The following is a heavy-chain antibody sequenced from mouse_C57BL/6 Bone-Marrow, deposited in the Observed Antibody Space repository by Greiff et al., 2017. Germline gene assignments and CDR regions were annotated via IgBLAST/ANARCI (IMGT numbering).Heavy chain of an antibody. CDR1: GYAFSSSW. Sequence: QVQLQQSGPELVKPGASVKISCKASGYAFSSSWMNWVKQRPGKGLEWIGRIYPGDGDTNYNGKFKGKATLTADKSSSTAYMQLSSLTSEDSAVYFCARLGGKPYFYWYFDVWGTGTTVTVSS. CDR3: ARLGGKPYFYWYFDV. CDR2: IYPGDGDT. V-gene: IGHV1-82*01. J-gene: IGHJ1*03. D-gene: IGHD1-1*01.